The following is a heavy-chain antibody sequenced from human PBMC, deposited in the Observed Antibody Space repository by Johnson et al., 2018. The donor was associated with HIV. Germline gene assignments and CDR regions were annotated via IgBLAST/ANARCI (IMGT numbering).Heavy chain of an antibody. CDR3: AKNLGVAADPDAFDI. D-gene: IGHD6-13*01. CDR1: GFTFSDYY. J-gene: IGHJ3*02. V-gene: IGHV3-11*01. CDR2: ISSRGSTI. Sequence: QEKLVESGGGLVKPGGSLRLSCAASGFTFSDYYVSCIRQAPGKGLEWVSYISSRGSTIYYSDSVKGRFIISRDNAKNSLYLQMNSLRSADTAVYYRAKNLGVAADPDAFDIWGQGTMVTVSS.